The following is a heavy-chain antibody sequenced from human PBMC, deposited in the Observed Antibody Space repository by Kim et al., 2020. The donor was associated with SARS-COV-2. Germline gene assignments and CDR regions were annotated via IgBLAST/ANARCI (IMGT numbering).Heavy chain of an antibody. CDR2: INHSGST. Sequence: SETLSLTCAVYGGSFSGYYWSWIRQPPGKGLEWIGEINHSGSTNYNPSLKSRVTISVDTSKNQFSLKLSSVAAADTAVYYCARAVLMVYATLDYWGQGTLVTVSS. J-gene: IGHJ4*02. CDR1: GGSFSGYY. CDR3: ARAVLMVYATLDY. V-gene: IGHV4-34*01. D-gene: IGHD2-8*01.